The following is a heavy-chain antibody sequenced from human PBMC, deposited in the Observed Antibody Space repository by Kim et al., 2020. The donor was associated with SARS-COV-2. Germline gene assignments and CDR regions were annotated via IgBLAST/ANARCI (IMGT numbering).Heavy chain of an antibody. CDR3: ARDQGGIVVVAAAMDKYYYYGLDV. CDR1: GGSISSSNW. V-gene: IGHV4-4*02. CDR2: IYHSGST. Sequence: SETLSLTCAVSGGSISSSNWWSWVRQPPGKGLEWTGEIYHSGSTYYNPSLKSRVTISVDKSKNQFSLKLSSVTAADTAVYYCARDQGGIVVVAAAMDKYYYYGLDVWGQGTTVTVS. D-gene: IGHD2-2*01. J-gene: IGHJ6*02.